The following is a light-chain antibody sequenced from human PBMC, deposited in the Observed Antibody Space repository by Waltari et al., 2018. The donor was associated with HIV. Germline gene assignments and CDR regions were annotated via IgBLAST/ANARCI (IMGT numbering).Light chain of an antibody. CDR2: DTD. V-gene: IGLV7-46*02. CDR1: TGFITRGQF. CDR3: LISYNGVRV. Sequence: QAVVTQEPSLSVSPGETVTLTCTSFTGFITRGQFPYWFQMREEHDPRTLIYDTDKSHALTPGRFSGSIVGGKATLTLLGAQPEDEAVYYCLISYNGVRVFGGGTKLTV. J-gene: IGLJ3*02.